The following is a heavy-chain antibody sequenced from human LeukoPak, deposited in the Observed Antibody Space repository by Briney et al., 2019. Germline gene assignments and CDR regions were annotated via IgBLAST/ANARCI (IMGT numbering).Heavy chain of an antibody. V-gene: IGHV4-59*01. D-gene: IGHD4-17*01. CDR1: GGSISSYY. CDR2: IYYSGST. J-gene: IGHJ5*02. CDR3: ARVGDYNWFDP. Sequence: SETLSLTCTVSGGSISSYYWSWIRQPPGKGLEWIGYIYYSGSTNYNPSLKSRVTISVDTSKNQFSLKLSSVTAADTAVYYCARVGDYNWFDPWGPGTLVTVSS.